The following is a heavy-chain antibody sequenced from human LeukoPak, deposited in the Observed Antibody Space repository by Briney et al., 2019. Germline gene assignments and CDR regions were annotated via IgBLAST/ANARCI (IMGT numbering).Heavy chain of an antibody. J-gene: IGHJ5*02. CDR2: ISSNGGTT. CDR3: ARDRTGRDWFDT. D-gene: IGHD1-1*01. V-gene: IGHV3-64*01. CDR1: GFPFRTYA. Sequence: PGGSLRLSCAASGFPFRTYAMHWVRQAPGKGLAHVSAISSNGGTTSYANSVKGRFTISRDNSKNTLYLQMGSLRPEDMAVYYCARDRTGRDWFDTWGQGTLVTVSS.